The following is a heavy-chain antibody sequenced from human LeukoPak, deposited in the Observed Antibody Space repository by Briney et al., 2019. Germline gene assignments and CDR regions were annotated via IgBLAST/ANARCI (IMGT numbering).Heavy chain of an antibody. CDR1: GGSISSYY. Sequence: SETLSLTCTVSGGSISSYYWGWIRQPPGKGLEWIGSIYYSGSTYYNPSLKSRVTISVDTSKNQFSLKLSSVTAADTAVYYCARLAGYYDSSGYVWGQGTLVTVSS. J-gene: IGHJ4*02. CDR3: ARLAGYYDSSGYV. V-gene: IGHV4-39*01. CDR2: IYYSGST. D-gene: IGHD3-22*01.